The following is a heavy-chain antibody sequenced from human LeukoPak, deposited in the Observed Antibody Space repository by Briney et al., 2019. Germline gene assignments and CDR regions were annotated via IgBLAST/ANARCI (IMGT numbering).Heavy chain of an antibody. CDR1: GCSISSSSYY. V-gene: IGHV4-39*01. CDR3: ASLLLADSSGCFGSDY. Sequence: SETLSLTCTVSGCSISSSSYYWVWIRQPPGKGLVWIGSIYYSGSTYYNPSLKSRVTIAVDTYKNQFSLKLSSVTAADTAVYYCASLLLADSSGCFGSDYWGQGTLVTVSS. D-gene: IGHD3-22*01. CDR2: IYYSGST. J-gene: IGHJ4*02.